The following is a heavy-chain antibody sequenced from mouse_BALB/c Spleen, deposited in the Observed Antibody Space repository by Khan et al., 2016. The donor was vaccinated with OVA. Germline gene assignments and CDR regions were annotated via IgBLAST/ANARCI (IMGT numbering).Heavy chain of an antibody. CDR3: ARYRGNFLLDL. Sequence: QIQLVQSGPELKKPGETVRISCKASGYTFTDYGMNWVQQAPGKGLKWMGWINTYTGEPTYADEFKGRFAFSLETSASTAHLQINNLKKEDMATLCCARYRGNFLLDLWGQGTTLTVSS. D-gene: IGHD2-1*01. CDR1: GYTFTDYG. J-gene: IGHJ2*01. CDR2: INTYTGEP. V-gene: IGHV9-1*02.